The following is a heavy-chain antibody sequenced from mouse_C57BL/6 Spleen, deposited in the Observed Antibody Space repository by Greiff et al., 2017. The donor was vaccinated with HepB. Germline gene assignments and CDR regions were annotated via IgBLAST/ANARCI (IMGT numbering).Heavy chain of an antibody. Sequence: VQLKQPGAELVMPGASVKLSCKASGYTFTSYWMHWVKQRPGQGLEWIGEIDPSDSYTNYNQKFKGKSTLTVDKSSSTAYMQLSSLTSEDSAVYYCARWGYGSSYDFDYWGQGTTLTVSS. J-gene: IGHJ2*01. CDR2: IDPSDSYT. V-gene: IGHV1-69*01. CDR3: ARWGYGSSYDFDY. CDR1: GYTFTSYW. D-gene: IGHD1-1*01.